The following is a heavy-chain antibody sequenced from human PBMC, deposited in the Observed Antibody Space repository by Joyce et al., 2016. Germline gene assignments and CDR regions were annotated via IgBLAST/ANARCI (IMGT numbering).Heavy chain of an antibody. D-gene: IGHD3/OR15-3a*01. CDR2: ISNFGSPI. J-gene: IGHJ5*02. CDR1: GFDFGACS. Sequence: VQLVESGGALVQPGGSLILSCAASGFDFGACSLTWVRQAPVKGLEWLSYISNFGSPIFYADSVKGRFTISRDNARNSLYLQMNSLRAEDTAVYYCARGGELRTDWFVQWGQGTLVTVSS. CDR3: ARGGELRTDWFVQ. V-gene: IGHV3-48*01.